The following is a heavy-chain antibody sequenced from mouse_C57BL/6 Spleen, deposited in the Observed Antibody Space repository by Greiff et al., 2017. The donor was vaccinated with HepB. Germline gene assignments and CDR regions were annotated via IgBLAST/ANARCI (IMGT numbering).Heavy chain of an antibody. CDR1: GFSLTSYA. CDR3: ARTHYGSSYCFDY. Sequence: VMLVESGPGLVAPSQRLSITCTVSGFSLTSYAISWVRQPPGKGLEWLGVIWTGGGTNYNSALKSRLSISKDNSKSQVFLKMNSLQTDDTARYYCARTHYGSSYCFDYWGQGTTLTVSS. D-gene: IGHD1-1*01. J-gene: IGHJ2*01. CDR2: IWTGGGT. V-gene: IGHV2-9-1*01.